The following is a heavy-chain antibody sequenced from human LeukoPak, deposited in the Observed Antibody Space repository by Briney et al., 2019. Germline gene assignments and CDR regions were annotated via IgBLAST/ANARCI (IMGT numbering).Heavy chain of an antibody. Sequence: SETLSLTCTVSGGSISSYYWSWIRQPGGKGLEWIGRIYTSGSTNYNPSLKSRVTMSVDTSKNQFSLKLSSVTAADTAVYYCASSPTYSGCPGYRGQGTLVTVSS. V-gene: IGHV4-4*07. CDR3: ASSPTYSGCPGY. D-gene: IGHD1-26*01. CDR2: IYTSGST. J-gene: IGHJ4*02. CDR1: GGSISSYY.